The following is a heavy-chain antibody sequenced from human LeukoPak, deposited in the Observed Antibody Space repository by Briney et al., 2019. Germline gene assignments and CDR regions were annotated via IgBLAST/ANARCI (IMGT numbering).Heavy chain of an antibody. Sequence: SETLSLTCTVSGGSISSYYWSWIRQPPGKGLEWIGYIYTSGSTNYNPSLKSRVTISVDTPKNQFSLKLSSVTAADTAVYYCARPSPPYNWFDPWGQGTLVTVSS. J-gene: IGHJ5*02. CDR1: GGSISSYY. V-gene: IGHV4-4*09. CDR2: IYTSGST. CDR3: ARPSPPYNWFDP.